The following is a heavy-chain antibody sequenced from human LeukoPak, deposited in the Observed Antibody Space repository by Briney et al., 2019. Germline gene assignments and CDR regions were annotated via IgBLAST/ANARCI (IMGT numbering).Heavy chain of an antibody. CDR3: ARWGAAAGADY. V-gene: IGHV4-4*07. CDR2: IYSSGNT. J-gene: IGHJ4*02. Sequence: SETLSLTCTVSDDSFRTYCYSWIRQPAGKGLEWIGRIYSSGNTNYNPSLKSRVTMSVDTSKSQFSLNLSSVTAADTAMYYCARWGAAAGADYWGQGTLVIVSS. CDR1: DDSFRTYC. D-gene: IGHD6-13*01.